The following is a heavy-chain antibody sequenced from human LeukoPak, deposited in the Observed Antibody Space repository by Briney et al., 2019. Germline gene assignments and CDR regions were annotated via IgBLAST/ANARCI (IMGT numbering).Heavy chain of an antibody. V-gene: IGHV4-34*01. CDR3: ARGPPYYDFRSGYQGDYYFDY. Sequence: PSETLSLTCAVYGGSFSGYYWSWIRQPPGKGLEWIGEINHSGSTNYNPSLKSRVTISVDTSKNQFSLKLSSVTAADTAVYYCARGPPYYDFRSGYQGDYYFDYWGQGTLVTVSS. CDR1: GGSFSGYY. J-gene: IGHJ4*02. D-gene: IGHD3-3*01. CDR2: INHSGST.